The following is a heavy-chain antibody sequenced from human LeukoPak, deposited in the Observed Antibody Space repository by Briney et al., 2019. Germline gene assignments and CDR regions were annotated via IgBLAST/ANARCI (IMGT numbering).Heavy chain of an antibody. D-gene: IGHD3-3*01. V-gene: IGHV4-59*01. J-gene: IGHJ4*02. CDR1: GGSMSSYY. CDR2: IYYSGST. Sequence: PSETLSLTCTVSGGSMSSYYRSWIRQPPGKGLEWVGYIYYSGSTNYNPSLKSPVTISVDTSKNQFSLKLSSVTAADTAVYYCARVKDFWSGYHQGFDYWGQGTLVTVSS. CDR3: ARVKDFWSGYHQGFDY.